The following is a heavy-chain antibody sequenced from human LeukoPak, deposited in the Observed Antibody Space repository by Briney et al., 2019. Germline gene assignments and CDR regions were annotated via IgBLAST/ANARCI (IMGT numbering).Heavy chain of an antibody. CDR3: ARDGITFGGVIPSPY. Sequence: ASVKVSCKASGYTFTRYGISWVRQAPGQGLDWMGWISAYNGSTNYAQKLQGRVTMTTARSTSTAYMELRRLRSDDTAVDYCARDGITFGGVIPSPYWGQGTLVTVSS. V-gene: IGHV1-18*04. J-gene: IGHJ4*02. CDR2: ISAYNGST. D-gene: IGHD3-16*02. CDR1: GYTFTRYG.